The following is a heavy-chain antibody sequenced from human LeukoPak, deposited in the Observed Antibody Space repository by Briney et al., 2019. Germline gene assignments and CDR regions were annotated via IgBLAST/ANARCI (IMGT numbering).Heavy chain of an antibody. CDR3: TSNLYCSTSSCYTLDN. CDR2: IKSKSERGTT. D-gene: IGHD2-2*02. CDR1: GFTFSNGW. V-gene: IGHV3-15*01. Sequence: PGGSQRLSCAASGFTFSNGWMSWVRQAPGKGLEWVGRIKSKSERGTTDYAAPVKGRFTISRDGSTNTVYLHMNSLKTEDTAVYFCTSNLYCSTSSCYTLDNWGQGTLVAVSP. J-gene: IGHJ4*02.